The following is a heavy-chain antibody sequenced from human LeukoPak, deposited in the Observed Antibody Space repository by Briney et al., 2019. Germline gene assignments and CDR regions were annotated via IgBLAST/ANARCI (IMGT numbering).Heavy chain of an antibody. Sequence: ASVKVSCKASGYTFTSYYMHWVRQAPGQGLEWMGIINPSGGSTSYAQKFQGRVTMTRDTSTSTVYMELSSLRSEDTAVYYCARDAAANYYYYYLDVWGKGTTVTVSS. CDR3: ARDAAANYYYYYLDV. D-gene: IGHD2-15*01. CDR1: GYTFTSYY. V-gene: IGHV1-46*01. J-gene: IGHJ6*03. CDR2: INPSGGST.